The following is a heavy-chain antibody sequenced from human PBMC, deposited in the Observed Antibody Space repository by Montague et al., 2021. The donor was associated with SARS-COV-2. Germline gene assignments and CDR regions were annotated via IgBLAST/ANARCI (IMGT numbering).Heavy chain of an antibody. J-gene: IGHJ6*02. V-gene: IGHV4-4*02. Sequence: SETLSLTCAVSGGSISSSNWWSWVRQPPGKGLEWIGEIYHSGSTNYNPSLKSQVTISVDKSKNQFSLKLSSVTAADTAVYYCARRPLGYYYYGMDVWGQGTTVTVSS. CDR1: GGSISSSNW. CDR3: ARRPLGYYYYGMDV. CDR2: IYHSGST.